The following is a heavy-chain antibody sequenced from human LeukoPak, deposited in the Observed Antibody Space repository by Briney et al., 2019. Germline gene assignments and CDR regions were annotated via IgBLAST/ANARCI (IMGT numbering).Heavy chain of an antibody. J-gene: IGHJ6*02. CDR2: IRYDGINK. Sequence: PGGSRRLSGAASGFTFRSYGRHGFRQAPGKGLEWWAFIRYDGINKYYADSVKGRFTISRDNSKNTLYLQMNSLRAEDTAVYYCAKDLGLRYFDWSSYYYGMDVWGQGTTVTVSS. CDR3: AKDLGLRYFDWSSYYYGMDV. D-gene: IGHD3-9*01. V-gene: IGHV3-30*02. CDR1: GFTFRSYG.